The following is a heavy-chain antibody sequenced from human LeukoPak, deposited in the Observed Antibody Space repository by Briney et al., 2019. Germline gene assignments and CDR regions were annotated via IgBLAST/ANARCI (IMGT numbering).Heavy chain of an antibody. V-gene: IGHV3-23*01. Sequence: GGSLRLSCAASGFTFSSYAMNWVRRAPGKGLEWVSAISRGGGSTDYADSVKGRFTISRDNSKNTLFLQMNSLRAEDTAVYYCAREQQYGDDLAYSFDYWGQGTLVTVSS. CDR1: GFTFSSYA. CDR3: AREQQYGDDLAYSFDY. D-gene: IGHD4-17*01. J-gene: IGHJ4*02. CDR2: ISRGGGST.